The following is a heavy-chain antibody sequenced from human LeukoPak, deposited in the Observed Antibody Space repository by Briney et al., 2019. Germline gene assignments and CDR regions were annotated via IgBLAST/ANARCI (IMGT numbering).Heavy chain of an antibody. D-gene: IGHD2-8*01. V-gene: IGHV3-23*01. J-gene: IGHJ4*02. CDR3: ARAEPYCTNGVCYQGDY. Sequence: GGSLRLSCAASGFTFSSYAMSWVRQAPGKGLEWVLAISGSGGNTYYADSVKGRFTISRDYSKNTLYLQMNSLRAEDTAVYYCARAEPYCTNGVCYQGDYWGQGTLVTVSS. CDR1: GFTFSSYA. CDR2: ISGSGGNT.